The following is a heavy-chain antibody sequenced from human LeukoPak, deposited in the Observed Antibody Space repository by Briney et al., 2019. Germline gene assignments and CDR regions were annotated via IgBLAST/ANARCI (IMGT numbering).Heavy chain of an antibody. D-gene: IGHD6-19*01. J-gene: IGHJ6*03. CDR3: ARAPSTRIAVEHYYYMDV. CDR1: GYTFTSYG. CDR2: ISAYNGNT. V-gene: IGHV1-18*01. Sequence: GASVKVSCKASGYTFTSYGISWVRQAPGQGLEWMGWISAYNGNTNYAQKLQGRVTMTTDTSTSTAYMELRSLRSDDTAVYYCARAPSTRIAVEHYYYMDVWGKGTTVTISS.